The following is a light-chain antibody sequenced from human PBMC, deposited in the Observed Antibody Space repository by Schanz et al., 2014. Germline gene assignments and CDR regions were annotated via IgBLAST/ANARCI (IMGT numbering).Light chain of an antibody. CDR3: QQYSHWPSWA. Sequence: EIVMTQSPATLSVSPGERATLSCRASQSVTSSLAWYQQKPGQAPRLLIYGASTRATGIPAKFSGSGSETEFTLTISRLQSEDFAVYYCQQYSHWPSWAFGQGTKVEIK. CDR1: QSVTSS. V-gene: IGKV3-15*01. CDR2: GAS. J-gene: IGKJ1*01.